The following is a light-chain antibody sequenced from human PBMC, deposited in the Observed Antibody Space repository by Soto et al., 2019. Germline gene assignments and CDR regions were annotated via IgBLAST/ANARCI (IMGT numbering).Light chain of an antibody. CDR3: QQYHTCPST. V-gene: IGKV3-15*01. CDR2: GAS. Sequence: DIVMTQSPATLSVAPGERVTFSCRASQGVGRKLAWYQHKPGQAPRLLIYGASTGATGLPARFSGSGSGNEFTLTSSSLQDDDCAFYYCQQYHTCPSTFGGGTKVEIK. CDR1: QGVGRK. J-gene: IGKJ4*02.